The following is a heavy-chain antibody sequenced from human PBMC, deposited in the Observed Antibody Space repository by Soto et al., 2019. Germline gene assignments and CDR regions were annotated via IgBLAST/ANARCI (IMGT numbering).Heavy chain of an antibody. CDR3: ARGIEYRGYAFDI. CDR1: GYTFTSYD. J-gene: IGHJ3*02. Sequence: ASVKVSCKASGYTFTSYDIHWMRQATGQGLEWMGWMNPNSGNKRYEQKFQGRVTMTRNNSISTDYMEMSSIRSEHTAVYYCARGIEYRGYAFDIWGQGTMVTVSS. CDR2: MNPNSGNK. V-gene: IGHV1-8*01. D-gene: IGHD5-12*01.